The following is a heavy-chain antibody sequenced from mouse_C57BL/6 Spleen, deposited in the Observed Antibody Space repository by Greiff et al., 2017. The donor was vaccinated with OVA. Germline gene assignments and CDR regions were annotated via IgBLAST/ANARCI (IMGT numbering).Heavy chain of an antibody. D-gene: IGHD3-3*01. CDR2: IDPSDSYT. Sequence: VQLQQSGAELVKPGASVKLSCKASGYTFTSYWMQWVKQRPGQGLEWIGEIDPSDSYTNYNQKFKGKATLTVDTSSSTAYMQLSSLTSEDSAVYYCARGGRGFWYFDVWGTGTTVTVSS. CDR1: GYTFTSYW. CDR3: ARGGRGFWYFDV. V-gene: IGHV1-50*01. J-gene: IGHJ1*03.